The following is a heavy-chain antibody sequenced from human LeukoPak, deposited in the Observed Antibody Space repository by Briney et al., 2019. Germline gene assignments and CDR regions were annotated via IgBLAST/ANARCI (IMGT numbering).Heavy chain of an antibody. V-gene: IGHV4-59*01. CDR1: GGSISSYY. J-gene: IGHJ4*02. CDR3: ARDLAAAGFDY. CDR2: IYYSGST. Sequence: SETLSLTCTVSGGSISSYYWSWIRQPPGKGLEWIGYIYYSGSTNYNPSLKSRVTISVDTSKNQFSLKLSSVTAADTAVYYCARDLAAAGFDYWGQGTLVTVSS. D-gene: IGHD6-13*01.